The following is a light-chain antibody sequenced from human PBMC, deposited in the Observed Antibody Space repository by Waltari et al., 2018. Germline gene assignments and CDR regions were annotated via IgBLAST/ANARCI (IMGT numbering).Light chain of an antibody. CDR2: EVN. Sequence: QSALTQPPSASGSPGQSVTTSCTGTSADVGGYTSGSWYQQHPGKAPNLMIYEVNQRPLGVPDRFSGSKSGNTASLTVSGLQADDEADYYCASYAGPKNYVFGTGTKVTVL. J-gene: IGLJ1*01. V-gene: IGLV2-8*01. CDR1: SADVGGYTS. CDR3: ASYAGPKNYV.